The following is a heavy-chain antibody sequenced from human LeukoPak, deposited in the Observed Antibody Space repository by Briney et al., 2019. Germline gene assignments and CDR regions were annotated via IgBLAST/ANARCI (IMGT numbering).Heavy chain of an antibody. CDR3: ARMGGLFHYYYYMDV. CDR1: GVSITSYY. J-gene: IGHJ6*03. Sequence: KPSETLSLTCSVSGVSITSYYWNWIRQSPGKGLEWIGYIYYSGSTNYNPSLKSRVTISVDTSKNQFSLKLSSVTAADTAVYYCARMGGLFHYYYYMDVWGKGTTVTVSS. V-gene: IGHV4-59*13. CDR2: IYYSGST. D-gene: IGHD3-22*01.